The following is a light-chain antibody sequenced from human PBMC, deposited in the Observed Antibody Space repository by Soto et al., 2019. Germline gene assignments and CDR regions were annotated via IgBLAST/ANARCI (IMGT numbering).Light chain of an antibody. CDR1: QSVGST. J-gene: IGKJ1*01. V-gene: IGKV3-15*01. CDR2: DAS. Sequence: EIVMTQSAATLSVSPGERATLSCRASQSVGSTLAWYQQKVGQAPRLLIYDASARATGIPARFSGSGSGTEFTLTISSLQSEDFAVYYCQQYNDWPETFGQGTKVDIK. CDR3: QQYNDWPET.